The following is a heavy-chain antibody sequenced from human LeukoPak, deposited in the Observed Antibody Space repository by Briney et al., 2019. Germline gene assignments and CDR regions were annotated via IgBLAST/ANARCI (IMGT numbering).Heavy chain of an antibody. CDR1: GGSISSGGYY. D-gene: IGHD6-6*01. V-gene: IGHV4-31*03. CDR2: IYYSGST. CDR3: ARDRSSSPGYFDL. Sequence: SETLFLTCTVSGGSISSGGYYWSWIRQHPGKGLEWIGYIYYSGSTYYNPSLKGRVTISVDTSKNQFSLKLSSVTAADTAVYYCARDRSSSPGYFDLWGRGTLVTVSS. J-gene: IGHJ2*01.